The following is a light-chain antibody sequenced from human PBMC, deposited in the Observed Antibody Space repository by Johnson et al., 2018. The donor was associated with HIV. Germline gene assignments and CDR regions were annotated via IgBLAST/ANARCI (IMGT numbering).Light chain of an antibody. CDR2: DNN. J-gene: IGLJ1*01. CDR1: SSNIGNNY. Sequence: QSVLTQPPSVSAAPGQKVTISCSGSSSNIGNNYVSWYQQLPGTAPKLLIYDNNKRPSGIPDRFSGSKSGTSATLGITGLQTGDEADYYCGTWDSSLSVPYVFGTWTKVTVL. CDR3: GTWDSSLSVPYV. V-gene: IGLV1-51*01.